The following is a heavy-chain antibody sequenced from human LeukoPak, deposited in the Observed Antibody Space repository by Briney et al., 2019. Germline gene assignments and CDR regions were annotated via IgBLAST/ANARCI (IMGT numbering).Heavy chain of an antibody. CDR2: ISSSGSTI. CDR3: ASGQDYSFDY. CDR1: GFTFSSYD. Sequence: SGGSLRLSCAASGFTFSSYDMNWVRQAPGKGLEWVSYISSSGSTIYYAGSVKGRFTISRDNAKNSLYLQMNSLRAEDTAVYYCASGQDYSFDYWGQGTPVTVSS. V-gene: IGHV3-48*03. D-gene: IGHD3-10*01. J-gene: IGHJ4*02.